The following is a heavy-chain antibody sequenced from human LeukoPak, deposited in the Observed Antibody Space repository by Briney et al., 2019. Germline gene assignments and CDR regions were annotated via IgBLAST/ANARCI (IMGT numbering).Heavy chain of an antibody. D-gene: IGHD5-18*01. CDR3: ASLERGYSYGTFDY. J-gene: IGHJ4*02. V-gene: IGHV4-59*08. CDR2: IYYSGST. CDR1: GGSMSPYH. Sequence: PSETLSLTCTVSGGSMSPYHWGWIRQPPGKGLEWTGYIYYSGSTNYNPSLKSRVTISVDTSKNQFSLKLSSVTAADTAVYYCASLERGYSYGTFDYWGQGTLVTVSS.